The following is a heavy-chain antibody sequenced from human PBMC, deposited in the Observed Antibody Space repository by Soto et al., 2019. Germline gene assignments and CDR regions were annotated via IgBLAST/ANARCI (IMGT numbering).Heavy chain of an antibody. V-gene: IGHV4-59*11. CDR3: AREAGGPGGHGTDC. D-gene: IGHD3-16*01. Sequence: SETLSLTCTVSGASISSLYWSWLRQPPGKGLEWIGYIYFSGITTYNPSLKSRVTISVDTSKKKFSLSLSSVTAADTAVYYCAREAGGPGGHGTDCWGQGTLVTVSS. J-gene: IGHJ4*02. CDR1: GASISSLY. CDR2: IYFSGIT.